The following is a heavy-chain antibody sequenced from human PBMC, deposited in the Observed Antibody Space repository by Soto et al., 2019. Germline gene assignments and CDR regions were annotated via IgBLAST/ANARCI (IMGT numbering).Heavy chain of an antibody. J-gene: IGHJ4*02. CDR1: GFTFSSYS. CDR2: ISSSGSTI. D-gene: IGHD2-8*02. CDR3: ARDLRVVHAIDFDY. V-gene: IGHV3-48*02. Sequence: EVQLVESGGGLVQPGGSLRLSCAASGFTFSSYSMNWVRQAPGKGLEWVSYISSSGSTIYYADSVKGRFTISRDNAKNSLYLQMNRLRDEDTAVYYCARDLRVVHAIDFDYWGQGTLVTVSS.